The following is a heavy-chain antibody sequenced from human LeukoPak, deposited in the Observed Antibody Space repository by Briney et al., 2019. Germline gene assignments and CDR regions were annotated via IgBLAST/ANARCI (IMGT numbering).Heavy chain of an antibody. D-gene: IGHD1-26*01. CDR1: GFTFTSYS. J-gene: IGHJ4*02. CDR2: TSDRGDYT. Sequence: GGSLRLSCAASGFTFTSYSMSWVRQAPGKGLEWVSGTSDRGDYTYYADSVKGRFTVSRDNSKNTLYLQMNSLRAEDTALYFCAKKAQYNGNYPLDYWGQGTLVTVSS. V-gene: IGHV3-23*01. CDR3: AKKAQYNGNYPLDY.